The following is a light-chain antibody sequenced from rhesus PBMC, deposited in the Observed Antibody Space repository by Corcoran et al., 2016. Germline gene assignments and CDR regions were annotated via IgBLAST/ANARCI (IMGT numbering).Light chain of an antibody. Sequence: DIQMTQSPSSLSASVGDRVTITCRASQGLNNYLNWYQQNPGKAPKLLIYSANRLESGVPSRFSGIGAWTAFTITINSLQPEDFATFYCQPYYSLPWTFGQGTKVEIK. CDR2: SAN. J-gene: IGKJ1*01. CDR3: QPYYSLPWT. V-gene: IGKV1-32*01. CDR1: QGLNNY.